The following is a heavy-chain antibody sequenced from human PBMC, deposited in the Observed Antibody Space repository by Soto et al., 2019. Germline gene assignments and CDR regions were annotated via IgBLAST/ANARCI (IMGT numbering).Heavy chain of an antibody. Sequence: QVQLQESGPGLVKPSETLSLTCTVSGGSITSYFWTWIRQPPGKGLEWIGYIYHRGNTNYNPSLKSRVTFSVDTSKNQFSLKLSSVTAADTAVYYCARDKYYDSTGTFDFWGQGTLGTVSS. CDR3: ARDKYYDSTGTFDF. CDR1: GGSITSYF. D-gene: IGHD3-22*01. CDR2: IYHRGNT. V-gene: IGHV4-59*01. J-gene: IGHJ4*02.